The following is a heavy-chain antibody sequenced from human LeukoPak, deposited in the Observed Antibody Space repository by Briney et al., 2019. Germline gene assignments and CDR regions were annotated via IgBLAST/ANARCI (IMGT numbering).Heavy chain of an antibody. CDR3: ASSSGYYSSFGYFDY. Sequence: PSETLSLTCAVYGGSFSGYYWSWIRQPPGKGLEWIGEINHSESTNYNPSLKSRVTLSVDTSKNQFSLKLSSVTAADTAVYYCASSSGYYSSFGYFDYWGQGTLVTVSS. V-gene: IGHV4-34*01. CDR2: INHSEST. D-gene: IGHD3-22*01. J-gene: IGHJ4*02. CDR1: GGSFSGYY.